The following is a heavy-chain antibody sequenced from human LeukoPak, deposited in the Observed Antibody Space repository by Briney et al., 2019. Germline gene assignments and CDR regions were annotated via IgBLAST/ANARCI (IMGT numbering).Heavy chain of an antibody. V-gene: IGHV4-59*01. CDR2: IYYSGST. CDR3: ARSYSYGPYYFDY. Sequence: PSETLPLTCAVYGGSFSGYYWSWIRQPPGKGLEWIGYIYYSGSTNYNPSLKSRVTISVDTSKNQFSLKLSSVTAADTAVYYCARSYSYGPYYFDYWGQGTLVTVSS. CDR1: GGSFSGYY. J-gene: IGHJ4*02. D-gene: IGHD5-18*01.